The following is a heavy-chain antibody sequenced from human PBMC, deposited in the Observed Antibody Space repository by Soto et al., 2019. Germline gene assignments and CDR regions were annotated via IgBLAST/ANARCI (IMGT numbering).Heavy chain of an antibody. D-gene: IGHD2-2*02. CDR1: GGTLSDHG. J-gene: IGHJ3*02. Sequence: QVQLEQSGAEVKKPGSSVKVSCKASGGTLSDHGVAWLRQAPGQGLEWMGGTIPVFNAPKYAPKFQGRVTIAADKSTNIAYMELSSLRSEDTALYFFARGVFDSGNDYTGPSAFDIWGQGTMVIVSS. V-gene: IGHV1-69*06. CDR3: ARGVFDSGNDYTGPSAFDI. CDR2: TIPVFNAP.